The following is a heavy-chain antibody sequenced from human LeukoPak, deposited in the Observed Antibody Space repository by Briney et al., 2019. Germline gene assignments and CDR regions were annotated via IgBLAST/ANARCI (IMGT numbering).Heavy chain of an antibody. V-gene: IGHV3-72*01. CDR3: ARGSSGVTISSYGMDV. D-gene: IGHD3-9*01. CDR2: TKNKANSYTT. CDR1: GFTFSDHY. J-gene: IGHJ6*04. Sequence: PGGSLRLSCAASGFTFSDHYMDWVRQAPGKGLEWVGRTKNKANSYTTQYAASVKGRFTISRDDSKNSLYLQMNSLKTEETAVYYCARGSSGVTISSYGMDVWGKGTTVTVSS.